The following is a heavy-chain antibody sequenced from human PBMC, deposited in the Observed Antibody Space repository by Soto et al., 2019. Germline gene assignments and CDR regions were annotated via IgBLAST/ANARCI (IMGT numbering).Heavy chain of an antibody. CDR2: IYHSGNT. Sequence: QEQLQESGPGLVKPSGTLSLTCAVSSGSISSSNWWTWVRQPPGKGLEWLGEIYHSGNTNYNPSLQSRVTISVDKSKNQFSLKLSSVTAADTAVYYCARRAYAGFDYWGQGTLVTVSS. V-gene: IGHV4-4*02. CDR3: ARRAYAGFDY. D-gene: IGHD2-2*01. J-gene: IGHJ4*02. CDR1: SGSISSSNW.